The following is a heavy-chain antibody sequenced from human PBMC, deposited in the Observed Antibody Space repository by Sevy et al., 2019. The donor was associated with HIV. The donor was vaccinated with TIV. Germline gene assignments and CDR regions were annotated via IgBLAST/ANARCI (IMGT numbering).Heavy chain of an antibody. CDR2: ISSSSSTI. CDR3: ARGYCSSTSCYWENWFDP. V-gene: IGHV3-48*02. J-gene: IGHJ5*02. D-gene: IGHD2-2*01. CDR1: GFTFSSYS. Sequence: GGSLILSCAASGFTFSSYSMNWVRQAPGKGLEWVSYISSSSSTIYYADSVKGRFTISRDNAKNSLYLQMNSLRDEDTAVYYCARGYCSSTSCYWENWFDPWGQGTLVTVSS.